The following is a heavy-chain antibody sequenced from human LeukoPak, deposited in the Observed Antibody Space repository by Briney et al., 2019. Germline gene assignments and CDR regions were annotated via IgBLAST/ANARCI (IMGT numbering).Heavy chain of an antibody. CDR3: AREFRSPDYGNYYYGMDV. Sequence: GASVKVSCKASGDTFTSYGISWVRQAPGQGLEWMGWISAYNGNTNYAQKLQGRVTMTTDTSTSTAYMELRSLRSDDTAVYYCAREFRSPDYGNYYYGMDVWGQGTTVTVSS. CDR1: GDTFTSYG. V-gene: IGHV1-18*01. J-gene: IGHJ6*02. CDR2: ISAYNGNT. D-gene: IGHD4-17*01.